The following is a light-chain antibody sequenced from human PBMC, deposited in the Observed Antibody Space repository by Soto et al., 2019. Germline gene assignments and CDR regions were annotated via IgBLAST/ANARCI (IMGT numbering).Light chain of an antibody. V-gene: IGKV1-5*01. CDR1: QSISAW. CDR2: DAS. J-gene: IGKJ4*01. Sequence: DIQMTQSPSTLSASVGDRVTITCRANQSISAWLAWYQQKPGKAPNLLIYDASNLESGVPSRFSGSGSGTEVNLTISSQQPDDFATYYCQQYKSSPLTFGGGTKMEIK. CDR3: QQYKSSPLT.